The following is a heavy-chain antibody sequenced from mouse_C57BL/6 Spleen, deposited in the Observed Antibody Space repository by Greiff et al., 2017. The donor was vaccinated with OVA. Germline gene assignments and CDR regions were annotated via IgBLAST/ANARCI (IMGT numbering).Heavy chain of an antibody. CDR3: AQTAQAFSYAMDY. J-gene: IGHJ4*01. D-gene: IGHD3-2*02. V-gene: IGHV1-52*01. CDR1: GYTFTSYW. CDR2: IDPSDSET. Sequence: QVQLKQPGAELVRPGSSVKLSCKASGYTFTSYWMHWVKQRPIQGLEWIGNIDPSDSETHYNQKFKDKATLTVDKSSSTAYMQLSSLTSEDSAVYYCAQTAQAFSYAMDYWGQGTSVTVSS.